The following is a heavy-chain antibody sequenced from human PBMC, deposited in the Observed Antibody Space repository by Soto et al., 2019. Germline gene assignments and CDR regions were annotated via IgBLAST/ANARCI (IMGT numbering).Heavy chain of an antibody. V-gene: IGHV3-30*18. CDR1: GFTFSSYG. Sequence: QVQLVESGGGVVQPGRSLRLSCAASGFTFSSYGMHWVRQAPGKGLEWVAGISYDGSNKYYADYLKGRFTISRDNSKNTLDLQMNSLRAEDTAVYYCAKAGFEYWGQGTLVTVSS. J-gene: IGHJ4*02. CDR3: AKAGFEY. CDR2: ISYDGSNK.